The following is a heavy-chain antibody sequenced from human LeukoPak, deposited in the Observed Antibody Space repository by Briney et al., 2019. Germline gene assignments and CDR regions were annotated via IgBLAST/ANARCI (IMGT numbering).Heavy chain of an antibody. J-gene: IGHJ3*02. Sequence: ASVKVSCKAPGYTFTSYGISWVRQAPGQGLEWMGWISAYNGNTNYAQKLQGRVTMTTDTSTSTAYMELRSLRSDDTAVYYCARDPPFLGPQLLWFGAPDAFDIWGQGTMVTVSS. D-gene: IGHD3-10*01. CDR2: ISAYNGNT. V-gene: IGHV1-18*01. CDR1: GYTFTSYG. CDR3: ARDPPFLGPQLLWFGAPDAFDI.